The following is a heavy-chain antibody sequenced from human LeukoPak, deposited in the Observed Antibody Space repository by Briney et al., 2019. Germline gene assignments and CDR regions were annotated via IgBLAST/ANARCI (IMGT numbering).Heavy chain of an antibody. CDR2: ISGSGGST. CDR3: AKNKIYSHYPFDY. CDR1: GFTFSSYA. Sequence: PGGSLRLSCAASGFTFSSYAKSWVRQAPGKGLEWVSGISGSGGSTYYAESVKGRFTISRDNSKNTLYLQMNSLRAEDTAVYYCAKNKIYSHYPFDYWGQGTLVTVSS. V-gene: IGHV3-23*01. J-gene: IGHJ4*02. D-gene: IGHD4-11*01.